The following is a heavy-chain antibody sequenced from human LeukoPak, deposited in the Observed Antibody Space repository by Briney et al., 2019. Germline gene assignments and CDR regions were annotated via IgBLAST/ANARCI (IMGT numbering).Heavy chain of an antibody. CDR1: GFTFSSYW. D-gene: IGHD6-13*01. J-gene: IGHJ6*03. Sequence: GGSLRLSCAASGFTFSSYWMSWVRQAPGKGLEWVANIKQDGSGKYYVDSVKGRFTISRDNAKNSLYLQMNSLRAEDTAVYYCARVRQQLVRLLGRDTTYYYYYYMDVWGKGTTVTVSS. CDR2: IKQDGSGK. CDR3: ARVRQQLVRLLGRDTTYYYYYYMDV. V-gene: IGHV3-7*01.